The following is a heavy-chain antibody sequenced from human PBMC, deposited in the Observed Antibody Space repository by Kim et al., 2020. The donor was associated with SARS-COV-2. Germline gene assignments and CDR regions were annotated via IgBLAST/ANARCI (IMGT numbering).Heavy chain of an antibody. CDR1: GGSFSGYY. CDR2: INHSGST. D-gene: IGHD3-22*01. J-gene: IGHJ4*02. CDR3: ARGQRGYYDSSGYLDY. Sequence: SETLSLTCAVYGGSFSGYYWSWIRQPPGKGLEWIGEINHSGSTNYNPSLKSRVTISVDTSKNQFSLKLSSVTAADTAVYYCARGQRGYYDSSGYLDYWGQGTLVTVSS. V-gene: IGHV4-34*01.